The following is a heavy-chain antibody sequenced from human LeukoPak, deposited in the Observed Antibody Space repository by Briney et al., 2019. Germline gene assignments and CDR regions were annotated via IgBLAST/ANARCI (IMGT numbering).Heavy chain of an antibody. D-gene: IGHD2-21*02. V-gene: IGHV5-51*01. CDR3: ARAYCGGDCYIDY. J-gene: IGHJ4*02. CDR2: IYPGDSDP. Sequence: GESLKISCKGPGYSVTSFWIGWVRQMPGKGLEWMGIIYPGDSDPRYSPSVQGHVTISADKSIITAYLQWSSLKGSDTAMYYCARAYCGGDCYIDYWGEGTLVTVSS. CDR1: GYSVTSFW.